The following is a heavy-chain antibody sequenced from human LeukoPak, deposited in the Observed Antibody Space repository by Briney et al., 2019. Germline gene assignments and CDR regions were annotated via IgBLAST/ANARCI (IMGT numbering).Heavy chain of an antibody. J-gene: IGHJ4*02. CDR2: IYYSGST. V-gene: IGHV4-59*08. CDR3: ARHGTYYYDSSGYYSFDY. CDR1: GGSISSYY. Sequence: PSETLSLTCTVSGGSISSYYWSWIRQPPGKGLEWIGYIYYSGSTNYIPSLKSRVTISVDTSKNQFSLKLSSVTAADTAVYYCARHGTYYYDSSGYYSFDYWGQGTLVTVSS. D-gene: IGHD3-22*01.